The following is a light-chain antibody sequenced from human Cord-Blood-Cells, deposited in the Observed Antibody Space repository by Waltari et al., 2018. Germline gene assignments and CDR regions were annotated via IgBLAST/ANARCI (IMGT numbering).Light chain of an antibody. J-gene: IGKJ4*01. CDR1: QSVLYSSNNKNY. CDR2: WAS. CDR3: QQYYSTPLT. V-gene: IGKV4-1*01. Sequence: DLVMTQSPASQDVYLVERATINCKSSQSVLYSSNNKNYLAWYQQKPGQPPKLLIYWASTRESGVPDRFSGSGSGTDFTLTISSLQAEDVAVYYCQQYYSTPLTFGGGTKVEIK.